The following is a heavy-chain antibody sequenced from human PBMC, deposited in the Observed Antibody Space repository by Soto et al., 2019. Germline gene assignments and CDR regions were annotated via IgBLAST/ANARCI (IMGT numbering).Heavy chain of an antibody. CDR2: INPKSGGT. CDR3: ARDRGARLSIRRDPNNWFDP. CDR1: GYTFTGYY. V-gene: IGHV1-2*02. J-gene: IGHJ5*02. Sequence: QVQLVQSGAEVKKPGASVKVSCKASGYTFTGYYMHWVRQAPGQGLEGMGWINPKSGGTNYAQKFQGRVTMTRDTAISTAYRELIRLRSDDTAVYYCARDRGARLSIRRDPNNWFDPWGQGTLVTVSS. D-gene: IGHD3-10*01.